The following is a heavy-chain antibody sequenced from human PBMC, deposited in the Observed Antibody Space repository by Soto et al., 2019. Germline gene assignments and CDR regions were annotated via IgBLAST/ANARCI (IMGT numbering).Heavy chain of an antibody. Sequence: SETLSLTCSVSGGSISSGYYYWSWIRQPPGKGLEWIGNIYYSGNTYYNPSLKSRLIISIDTSKNQFSLKVGSVTAADTAVYYCARGGSVVANFATFDYWGQGTLVTVSS. CDR3: ARGGSVVANFATFDY. J-gene: IGHJ4*02. CDR2: IYYSGNT. CDR1: GGSISSGYYY. D-gene: IGHD5-12*01. V-gene: IGHV4-30-4*01.